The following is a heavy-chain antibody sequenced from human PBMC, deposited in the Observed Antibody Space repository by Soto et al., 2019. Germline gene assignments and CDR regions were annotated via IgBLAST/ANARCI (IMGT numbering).Heavy chain of an antibody. CDR2: ISYDGSNK. Sequence: QVQLVESGGGVVQPGRSLRLSCAASGFTFSSYAMHWVRQAPGQGLEWVAVISYDGSNKYYADSVKVRFTISRDNSKNTLYLQMNSLRAEDTAVYYCARNRHGIAAGFYYYYGMDVWGQGTTVTVSS. V-gene: IGHV3-30-3*01. D-gene: IGHD6-13*01. CDR1: GFTFSSYA. CDR3: ARNRHGIAAGFYYYYGMDV. J-gene: IGHJ6*02.